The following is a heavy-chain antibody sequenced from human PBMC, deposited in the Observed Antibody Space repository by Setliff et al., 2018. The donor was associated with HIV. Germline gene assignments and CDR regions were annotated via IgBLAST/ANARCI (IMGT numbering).Heavy chain of an antibody. CDR3: AVGYRYYYGMDV. D-gene: IGHD2-2*03. CDR2: IYYRGST. J-gene: IGHJ6*02. CDR1: GGAISSSSYY. Sequence: SETRSRTCTVAGGAISSSSYYWGWIRQPPGKGLEWFGSIYYRGSTDYRPSLKSRLTISLDTSKNQFSLKLRSVTAADPAIYYCAVGYRYYYGMDVWGQGTTVTVSS. V-gene: IGHV4-39*07.